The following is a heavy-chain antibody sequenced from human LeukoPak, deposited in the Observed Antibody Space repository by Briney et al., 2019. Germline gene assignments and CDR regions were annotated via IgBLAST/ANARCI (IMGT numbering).Heavy chain of an antibody. CDR3: ARTYSGSYYERSYYFDY. V-gene: IGHV4-34*01. D-gene: IGHD1-26*01. Sequence: SETLSLTCAVYGGSFSGYYWSWIRQPPGKGLEWIGEINHSGSTNYNPSLKSRVTISVDTSKNQLSLKLNSVTAADTAAYYCARTYSGSYYERSYYFDYWGQGTLVTVSS. CDR2: INHSGST. CDR1: GGSFSGYY. J-gene: IGHJ4*02.